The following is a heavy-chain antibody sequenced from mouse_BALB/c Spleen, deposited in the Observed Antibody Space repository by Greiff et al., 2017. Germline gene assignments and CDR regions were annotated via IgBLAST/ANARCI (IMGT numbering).Heavy chain of an antibody. V-gene: IGHV5-17*02. J-gene: IGHJ3*01. CDR3: ARSGEYGNYLAY. D-gene: IGHD2-10*02. CDR1: GFTFSSFG. Sequence: EVQLVESGGGLVQPGGSRKLSCAASGFTFSSFGMHWVRQAPEKGLEWVAYISSGSSTIYYADTVKGRFTISRDNPKNTLFLQMTSLRSEDTAMYYCARSGEYGNYLAYWGQGTLVTVSA. CDR2: ISSGSSTI.